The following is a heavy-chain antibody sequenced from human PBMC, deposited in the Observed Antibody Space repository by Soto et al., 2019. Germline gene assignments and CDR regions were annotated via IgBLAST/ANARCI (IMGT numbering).Heavy chain of an antibody. D-gene: IGHD2-15*01. CDR3: ATLPSRIVVVKTELPT. V-gene: IGHV4-4*02. CDR1: GTSISSTFW. J-gene: IGHJ4*02. CDR2: IYHTGST. Sequence: SETLSLTCTVSGTSISSTFWWTWVRQPPGKGLEWIGEIYHTGSTKYNPSLKSRVTTSVDKANNHFSLELRTVTVADTAVYYCATLPSRIVVVKTELPTWGQGTLVTVSS.